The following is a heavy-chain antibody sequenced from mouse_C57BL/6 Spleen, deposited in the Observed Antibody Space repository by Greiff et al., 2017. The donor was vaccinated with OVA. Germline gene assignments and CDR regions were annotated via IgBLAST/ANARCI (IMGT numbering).Heavy chain of an antibody. CDR2: IDPSDSYT. D-gene: IGHD4-1*01. J-gene: IGHJ2*01. CDR3: ARKLTGTAESDY. CDR1: GYTFTSYW. Sequence: VQLQQPGAELVMPGASVKLSCKASGYTFTSYWMHWVKQRPGQGLEWIGEIDPSDSYTNYNQKFKGKSTLTVDKSSSTAYMQLSSLTSEDSAVYDCARKLTGTAESDYWGQGTTLTVSS. V-gene: IGHV1-69*01.